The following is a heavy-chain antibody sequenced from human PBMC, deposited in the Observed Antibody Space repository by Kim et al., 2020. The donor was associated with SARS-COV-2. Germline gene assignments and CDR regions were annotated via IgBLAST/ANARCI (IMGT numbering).Heavy chain of an antibody. V-gene: IGHV4-39*01. J-gene: IGHJ4*02. Sequence: LKSRVTISVATSKNQFSLKLSSVTAADTAVYYCASTNYYDSSDYHYYFDYWGQGTLVTVSS. CDR3: ASTNYYDSSDYHYYFDY. D-gene: IGHD3-22*01.